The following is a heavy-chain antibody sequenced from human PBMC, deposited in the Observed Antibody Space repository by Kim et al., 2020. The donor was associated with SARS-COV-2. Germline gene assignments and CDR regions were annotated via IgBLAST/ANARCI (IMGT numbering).Heavy chain of an antibody. V-gene: IGHV3-30*01. Sequence: ADSGQGRFTNSRDNSKNTLYLQMTSQRAEDTAVYYCARVNSGSYYYGMDVWGQGTTVTVSS. J-gene: IGHJ6*02. D-gene: IGHD1-26*01. CDR3: ARVNSGSYYYGMDV.